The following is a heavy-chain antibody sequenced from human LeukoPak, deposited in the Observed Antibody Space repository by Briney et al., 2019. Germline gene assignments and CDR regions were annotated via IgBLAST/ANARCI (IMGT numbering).Heavy chain of an antibody. CDR1: GFTFSSYA. J-gene: IGHJ5*02. Sequence: GRSLRLSCAASGFTFSSYAMHWVRQAPGKGLEWVAVISYDGSNKYYADSVKGRFTISRDNSKNTLYLQMNSLRAEDTAVYYCTRGTSGYCSGGSCRMSSWGFDPWGQGTLVTVSS. CDR2: ISYDGSNK. CDR3: TRGTSGYCSGGSCRMSSWGFDP. V-gene: IGHV3-30*14. D-gene: IGHD2-15*01.